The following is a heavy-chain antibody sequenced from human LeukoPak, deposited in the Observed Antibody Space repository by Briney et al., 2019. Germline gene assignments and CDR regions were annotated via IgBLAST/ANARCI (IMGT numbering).Heavy chain of an antibody. D-gene: IGHD3-22*01. CDR1: GFTFGSYG. J-gene: IGHJ1*01. CDR3: AIMHGYYDGSGYWVQ. Sequence: GGSLRLSCAASGFTFGSYGMSWVRQAPGKGLVWFSFITPNADRASYADSVKGRFTISRDNHRNTLYMQMNSLRDEDTAVYYCAIMHGYYDGSGYWVQWGQGTLVTVSS. V-gene: IGHV3-23*01. CDR2: ITPNADRA.